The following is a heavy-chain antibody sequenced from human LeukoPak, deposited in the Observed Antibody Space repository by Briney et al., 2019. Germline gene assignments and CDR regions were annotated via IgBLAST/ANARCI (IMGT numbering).Heavy chain of an antibody. D-gene: IGHD4-17*01. CDR1: GFTFSSYW. J-gene: IGHJ4*02. CDR2: IKDDGTEK. CDR3: TRERLYGASALDY. Sequence: GGSLRLSCAASGFTFSSYWMTWVRQAPGKGLERVAQIKDDGTEKFYLDSLRGRFTISRDNSKDSLYLHINSLRAEDTAVYYCTRERLYGASALDYWGQGIVVTVSS. V-gene: IGHV3-7*01.